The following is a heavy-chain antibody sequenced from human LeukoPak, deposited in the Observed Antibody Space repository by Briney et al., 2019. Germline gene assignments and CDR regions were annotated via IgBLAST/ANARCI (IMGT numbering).Heavy chain of an antibody. D-gene: IGHD1-26*01. Sequence: PSETLSLTCTVSGGSISSYYWSWIRQPPGKGLEWFGYVYDSGTTNYNPSLKSRVTISVDTSKNQFSLKLSSVTAADTAVYYCARAWETDYWGQGTLVTVSS. V-gene: IGHV4-59*01. CDR2: VYDSGTT. CDR3: ARAWETDY. CDR1: GGSISSYY. J-gene: IGHJ4*02.